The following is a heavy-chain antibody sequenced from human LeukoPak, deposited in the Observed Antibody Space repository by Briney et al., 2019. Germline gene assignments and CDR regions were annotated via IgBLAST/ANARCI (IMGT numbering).Heavy chain of an antibody. V-gene: IGHV4-59*01. Sequence: SETLSLTCTVSGGSISGYYWSWIRRPPGKGREWIRHIYYSGSADSNASLKSRATMFVDTSKNEFSLTLRSVTAADTAVYYCARVGDSSGYSVLDSWGQGTLVTVSS. D-gene: IGHD3-22*01. J-gene: IGHJ4*02. CDR3: ARVGDSSGYSVLDS. CDR2: IYYSGSA. CDR1: GGSISGYY.